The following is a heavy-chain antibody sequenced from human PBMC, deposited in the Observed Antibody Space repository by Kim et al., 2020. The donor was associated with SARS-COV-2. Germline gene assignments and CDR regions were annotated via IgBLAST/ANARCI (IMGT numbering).Heavy chain of an antibody. J-gene: IGHJ4*02. V-gene: IGHV3-30*07. CDR3: ARPPNYDYVWGSYRQYYFDY. Sequence: RFTISRDNSKNTLYLQMNSLRAEDTAVYYCARPPNYDYVWGSYRQYYFDYWGQGTLVTVSS. D-gene: IGHD3-16*02.